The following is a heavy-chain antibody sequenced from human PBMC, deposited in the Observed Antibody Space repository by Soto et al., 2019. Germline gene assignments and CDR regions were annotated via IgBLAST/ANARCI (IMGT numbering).Heavy chain of an antibody. CDR2: IYYSGST. V-gene: IGHV4-30-4*01. D-gene: IGHD5-18*01. CDR1: GGSISSGDYY. CDR3: ARGGDTAMASAFDFDY. J-gene: IGHJ4*02. Sequence: QVQLQESGPGLVKPSQTLSLTCTVSGGSISSGDYYWSWIRQPPGKGLEWIGYIYYSGSTYYNPSLKSRVSISVDTSKNQFSLKLSSVTAADTAVYYCARGGDTAMASAFDFDYWGQGTLVTVSS.